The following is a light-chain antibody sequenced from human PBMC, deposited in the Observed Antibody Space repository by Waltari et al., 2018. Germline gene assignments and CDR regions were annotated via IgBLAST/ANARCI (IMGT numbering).Light chain of an antibody. CDR1: QSISSY. CDR3: QQSYSTLLT. V-gene: IGKV1-39*01. J-gene: IGKJ3*01. CDR2: AAS. Sequence: DIQMTQSPSSLSASVGDSVTITCRASQSISSYLNWYPQKPGKAPKLLIYAASSLQSGVPSRFSGSGSGTDFTLTISSLQPEDFATYYCQQSYSTLLTFGPGTKVDIK.